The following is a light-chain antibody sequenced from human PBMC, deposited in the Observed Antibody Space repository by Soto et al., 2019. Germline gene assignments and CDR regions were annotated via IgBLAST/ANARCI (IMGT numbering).Light chain of an antibody. Sequence: DIVMTQSPDSLAVSLGERATINCKSSQSVLYSSNNKNYLAWYQQKPGQPPKMLIYWASTRESGVPDRFSGSGSGTDFTLTISSLQAEDVAVYYCRQYYTSPWTFGLGTKVEIK. CDR3: RQYYTSPWT. V-gene: IGKV4-1*01. CDR2: WAS. J-gene: IGKJ1*01. CDR1: QSVLYSSNNKNY.